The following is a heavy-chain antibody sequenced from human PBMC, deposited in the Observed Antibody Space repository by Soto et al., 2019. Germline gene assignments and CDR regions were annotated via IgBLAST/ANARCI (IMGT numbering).Heavy chain of an antibody. CDR1: GGSISSSNW. J-gene: IGHJ4*02. Sequence: SETLSLTCAVSGGSISSSNWWSWVRQPPGKGLEWIGEIYRTGSTNYSPSLKSRVTISLDKSENQFSLKVTSLTAADTAVYYCASRDPGTSVDYWGQGTLVTVSS. CDR3: ASRDPGTSVDY. V-gene: IGHV4-4*02. CDR2: IYRTGST. D-gene: IGHD1-7*01.